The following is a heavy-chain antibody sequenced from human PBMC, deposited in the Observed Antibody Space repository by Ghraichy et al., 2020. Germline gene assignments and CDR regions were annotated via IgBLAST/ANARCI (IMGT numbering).Heavy chain of an antibody. CDR1: AFVCTTSR. CDR2: INDDGKER. D-gene: IGHD3-10*01. CDR3: ARDPKRGALDY. V-gene: IGHV3-7*03. Sequence: GGSLRLSEKGSAFVCTTSRLIGVRCSPERGREGVANINDDGKERYYVDSLRGRFTISSDNDKNSLFLQITRLGVDDTAVYYCARDPKRGALDYWGQGTLVAVSA. J-gene: IGHJ4*02.